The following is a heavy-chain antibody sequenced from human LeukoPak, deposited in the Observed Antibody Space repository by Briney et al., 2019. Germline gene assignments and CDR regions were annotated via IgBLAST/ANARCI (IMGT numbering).Heavy chain of an antibody. V-gene: IGHV3-30*18. J-gene: IGHJ5*02. CDR3: AKGRHSSGWPLNWLDP. D-gene: IGHD6-19*01. Sequence: PGGSLRLCCAASGFTFRGYDIHWVRQAPGKGLEWVADISHDGTYANYADSVKGRFTIYRDNSNNTLYLQMNSLKGEDTAVYYCAKGRHSSGWPLNWLDPWGRGTLVTVSS. CDR1: GFTFRGYD. CDR2: ISHDGTYA.